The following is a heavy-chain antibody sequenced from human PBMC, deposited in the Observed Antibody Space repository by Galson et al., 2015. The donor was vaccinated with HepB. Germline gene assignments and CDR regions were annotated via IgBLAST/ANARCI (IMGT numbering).Heavy chain of an antibody. D-gene: IGHD3-3*01. J-gene: IGHJ4*02. CDR2: MNQDGSAR. CDR3: ARGRGFLIDY. V-gene: IGHV3-7*03. CDR1: GFTFGDHS. Sequence: SLRLSCAASGFTFGDHSMTWVRQAPGKGLEWVAVMNQDGSARHYVDSVRGRFTISRDNAKNSLYPQLNNLRVEDTAVYFCARGRGFLIDYWGQGTLVSVSS.